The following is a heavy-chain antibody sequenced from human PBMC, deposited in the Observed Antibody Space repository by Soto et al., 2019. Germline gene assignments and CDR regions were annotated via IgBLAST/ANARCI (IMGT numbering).Heavy chain of an antibody. CDR2: VYYSGDT. CDR1: GYSISNTGYY. V-gene: IGHV4-39*01. CDR3: ARTYYYGSGSLYYFDY. J-gene: IGHJ4*02. Sequence: PSETLSLTCSVSGYSISNTGYYWGWLRQAPGKGLEYIASVYYSGDTYYNPSLKSRVTMSVDTSKNQFSLQLSSVTATDTAVYFCARTYYYGSGSLYYFDYWGQGTLVTVSS. D-gene: IGHD3-10*01.